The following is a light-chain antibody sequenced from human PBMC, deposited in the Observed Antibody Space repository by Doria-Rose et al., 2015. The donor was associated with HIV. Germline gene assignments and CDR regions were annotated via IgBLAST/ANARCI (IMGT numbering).Light chain of an antibody. V-gene: IGLV1-40*01. Sequence: QRVAISCTGSSSNIGAGFDVNWYQQFPGTAPKLLIHGNTNRPSGVPDRLSGSKSGTSASLAISGLRAEDEADYYCQSYDSRLSVYVFGTGTKITVL. CDR2: GNT. J-gene: IGLJ1*01. CDR1: SSNIGAGFD. CDR3: QSYDSRLSVYV.